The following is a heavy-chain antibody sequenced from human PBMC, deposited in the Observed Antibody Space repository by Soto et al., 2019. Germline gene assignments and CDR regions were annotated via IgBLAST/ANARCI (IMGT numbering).Heavy chain of an antibody. Sequence: GGSLRLSCAASGFTFDDYTMHWVRQAPGKGLEWVSLISCNGGSTYYADSVKGRFTISRDNSKNTLYLQMNSLRAEDTAVYYCAKEHDNYYYYGMDVWGQGTTVTGSS. CDR1: GFTFDDYT. D-gene: IGHD1-1*01. V-gene: IGHV3-43*01. J-gene: IGHJ6*02. CDR2: ISCNGGST. CDR3: AKEHDNYYYYGMDV.